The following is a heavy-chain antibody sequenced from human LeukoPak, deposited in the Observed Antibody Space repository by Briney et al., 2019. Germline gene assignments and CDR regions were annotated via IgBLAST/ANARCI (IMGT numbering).Heavy chain of an antibody. CDR2: IIPILGIA. Sequence: SVKVSCKASGGTFSSYAVSWVRQAPGQGLEWMGRIIPILGIANYAQKFQGRVTITADKSTSTAYMELSSLRSEDTAVYYCSRVLTGYYYGMDVWGQGTTVTVSS. V-gene: IGHV1-69*04. CDR3: SRVLTGYYYGMDV. D-gene: IGHD3-16*01. CDR1: GGTFSSYA. J-gene: IGHJ6*02.